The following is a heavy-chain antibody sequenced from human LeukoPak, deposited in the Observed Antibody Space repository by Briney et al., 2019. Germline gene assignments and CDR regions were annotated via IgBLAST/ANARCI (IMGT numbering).Heavy chain of an antibody. V-gene: IGHV4-4*07. J-gene: IGHJ5*02. Sequence: SETLSLTCTVSGGSISSYYWSWIRQPAGKGLEWIGRIYTSGSTNYNPSLKSRVTMSVDTSKNQFSLKLSSVTAADTAVYYCARDPPYCSGGSCSVGWFDPWGQGTLVTVSS. CDR3: ARDPPYCSGGSCSVGWFDP. D-gene: IGHD2-15*01. CDR1: GGSISSYY. CDR2: IYTSGST.